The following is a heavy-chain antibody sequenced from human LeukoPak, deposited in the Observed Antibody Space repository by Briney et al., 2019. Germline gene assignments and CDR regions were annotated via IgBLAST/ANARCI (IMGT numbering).Heavy chain of an antibody. V-gene: IGHV1-18*01. J-gene: IGHJ4*02. CDR3: ARGRRGATTCCYANDY. Sequence: ASVKVSCKASGYTFTSYGISWVRQAPGQGLEWMGWISAYNGNTNYAQKLQGRVTMTTDSSTSTAYMELRSLRSDDTAVYYCARGRRGATTCCYANDYWGQGTLVTVSS. CDR1: GYTFTSYG. D-gene: IGHD1-26*01. CDR2: ISAYNGNT.